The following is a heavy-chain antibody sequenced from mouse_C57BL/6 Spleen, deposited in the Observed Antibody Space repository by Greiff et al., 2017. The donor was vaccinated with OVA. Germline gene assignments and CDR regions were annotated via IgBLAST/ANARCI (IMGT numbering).Heavy chain of an antibody. V-gene: IGHV1-52*01. CDR3: ARWAPADYYAMDY. CDR1: GYTFTSYW. CDR2: IDPSDSDT. J-gene: IGHJ4*01. Sequence: QVHVKQPGAELVRPGSSVKLSCKASGYTFTSYWMHWVKQRPIQGLEWIGNIDPSDSDTHYNQKFKDKATLTVDKSSSTAYMQLSSLTSEDSAVYYCARWAPADYYAMDYWGQGTSVTVSS.